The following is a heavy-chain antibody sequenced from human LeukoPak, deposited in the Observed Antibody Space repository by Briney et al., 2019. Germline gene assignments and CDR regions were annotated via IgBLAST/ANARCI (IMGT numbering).Heavy chain of an antibody. D-gene: IGHD3-16*01. J-gene: IGHJ5*02. V-gene: IGHV3-23*01. CDR2: ISATGINT. CDR1: GFSSGAYA. Sequence: GGSLRLSCTASGFSSGAYAVTWVRQAPGKGLEWVSAISATGINTYYADSVKGRFTISRDSSKNTVYLEMNSPRAEDAAVYYCAKERPYDYVWEPWGQGTLVTVSS. CDR3: AKERPYDYVWEP.